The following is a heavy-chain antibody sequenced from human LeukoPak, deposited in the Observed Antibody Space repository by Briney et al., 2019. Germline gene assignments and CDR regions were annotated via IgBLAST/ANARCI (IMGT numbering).Heavy chain of an antibody. Sequence: PGGSLRLSCPASGLTFSSYAMNWVRQAPGKGLEWVSVISGSGGNTYYADSVKGRFTISRDNAKNSLYLQMNSLRAEDTAVYYCARLGELSLSKDAFDIWGQGTMVTVSS. V-gene: IGHV3-23*01. D-gene: IGHD3-16*02. J-gene: IGHJ3*02. CDR3: ARLGELSLSKDAFDI. CDR1: GLTFSSYA. CDR2: ISGSGGNT.